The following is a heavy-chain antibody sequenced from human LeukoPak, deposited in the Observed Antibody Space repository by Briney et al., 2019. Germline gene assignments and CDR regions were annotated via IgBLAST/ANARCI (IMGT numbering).Heavy chain of an antibody. Sequence: SETLSLTCTVSGGSISSYYWSWIRQPPGKGLEWIGYIYYSGSTNYNPSLKSRVTISVDTSKNQFSLKLSSVTAADTAVYYCARSTDHFDYWGQGTLVTVSS. CDR3: ARSTDHFDY. J-gene: IGHJ4*02. CDR1: GGSISSYY. D-gene: IGHD5/OR15-5a*01. V-gene: IGHV4-59*12. CDR2: IYYSGST.